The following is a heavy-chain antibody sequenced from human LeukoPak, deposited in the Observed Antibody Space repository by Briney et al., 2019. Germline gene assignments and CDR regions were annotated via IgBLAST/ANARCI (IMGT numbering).Heavy chain of an antibody. CDR1: GGSFSSYY. Sequence: PSETLSLTCAVYGGSFSSYYWSWIRQPPGKGLEWIGYIYYSGSTNYNPSLKSRVTISVDTSKNQFSLKLSSVTAADTAVYYCASLQYYDFWSNYYGMDVWGQGTTVTVSS. CDR3: ASLQYYDFWSNYYGMDV. D-gene: IGHD3-3*01. CDR2: IYYSGST. V-gene: IGHV4-59*01. J-gene: IGHJ6*02.